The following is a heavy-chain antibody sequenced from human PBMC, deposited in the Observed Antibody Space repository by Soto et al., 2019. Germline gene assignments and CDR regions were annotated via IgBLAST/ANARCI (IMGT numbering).Heavy chain of an antibody. D-gene: IGHD1-26*01. V-gene: IGHV3-23*01. J-gene: IGHJ6*02. CDR2: ISYTGGDT. CDR3: ARSLLNGMDV. CDR1: GFTFSTYA. Sequence: GGSLRLSCAASGFTFSTYAMGWVRQAPGKGLEWVSGISYTGGDTYYADSVRGRFTISRDNSKNTLYLQMNSLRAEDTAVFYCARSLLNGMDVWGQGTTVTVS.